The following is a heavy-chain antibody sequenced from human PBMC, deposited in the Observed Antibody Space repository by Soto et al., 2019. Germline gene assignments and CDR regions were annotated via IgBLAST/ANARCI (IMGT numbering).Heavy chain of an antibody. CDR3: ASFYDSGSGAAFHI. Sequence: PSKTLSLTCTVSGGSVSSGSYYWSWIRQHPGRGLEWIGYIYYTGNTYYNPSLKSRLAISVDTSKNQFSLKLSSVTAADTAVYYCASFYDSGSGAAFHIWGQGTMVTVSS. D-gene: IGHD3-10*01. V-gene: IGHV4-31*03. CDR2: IYYTGNT. CDR1: GGSVSSGSYY. J-gene: IGHJ3*02.